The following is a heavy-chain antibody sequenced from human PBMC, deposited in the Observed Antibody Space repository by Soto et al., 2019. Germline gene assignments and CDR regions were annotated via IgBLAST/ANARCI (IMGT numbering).Heavy chain of an antibody. J-gene: IGHJ5*02. V-gene: IGHV4-59*01. CDR2: IYYSGST. CDR1: GGSISSYY. D-gene: IGHD3-3*01. CDR3: ARETYYDFWSGYYPLSSFDP. Sequence: PSETLSLTCTVSGGSISSYYWSWIRQPPGKGLEWIGYIYYSGSTNYNPSLKSRVTISVDTSKNQFSLKLSSVTAAETAVYYCARETYYDFWSGYYPLSSFDPWGQGTLVTVSS.